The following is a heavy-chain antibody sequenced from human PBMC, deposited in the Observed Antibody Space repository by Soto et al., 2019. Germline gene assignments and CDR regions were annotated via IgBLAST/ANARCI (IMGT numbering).Heavy chain of an antibody. CDR2: IDPSDSYT. CDR3: ARALAYCSTTSCYERYGMDV. J-gene: IGHJ6*02. V-gene: IGHV5-10-1*01. D-gene: IGHD2-2*01. Sequence: GESLKISCKSSGYSFISYLISWVRQMPGKGLEWMGRIDPSDSYTTYSPSFQGHVTFSADKSISTAYLQWSSLKASDTAMYYCARALAYCSTTSCYERYGMDVWGQGTTVTVSS. CDR1: GYSFISYL.